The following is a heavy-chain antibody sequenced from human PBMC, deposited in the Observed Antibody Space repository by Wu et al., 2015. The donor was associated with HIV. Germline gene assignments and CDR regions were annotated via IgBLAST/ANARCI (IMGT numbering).Heavy chain of an antibody. Sequence: QVQLVQSGAEVKKPGSSVKVSCRASGGTLSHYEISWMRQAPGQGLEWMGGIIPLFDTAQYAKKFRDRVTMTTDESTTTAYMDLTSLRSEDTAIYYCARGFSSTWYDYFDLVGQGTLVSVSS. CDR1: GGTLSHYE. V-gene: IGHV1-69*05. D-gene: IGHD2-2*01. CDR3: ARGFSSTWYDYFDL. J-gene: IGHJ4*02. CDR2: IIPLFDTA.